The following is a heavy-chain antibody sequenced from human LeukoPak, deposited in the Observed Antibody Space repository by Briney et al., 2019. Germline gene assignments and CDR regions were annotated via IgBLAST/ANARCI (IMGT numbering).Heavy chain of an antibody. Sequence: GGSLRLSCAASGFTFDDYAMHWVRQAPGKGLEWVSGISWNSGSIGYADSVKGRFTISRDNAKNSLYLQMNSLRAEDMALYYCAKDLGYCSGDSCYSDAFDIWGQGTMVTVSS. CDR3: AKDLGYCSGDSCYSDAFDI. V-gene: IGHV3-9*03. CDR1: GFTFDDYA. J-gene: IGHJ3*02. CDR2: ISWNSGSI. D-gene: IGHD2-15*01.